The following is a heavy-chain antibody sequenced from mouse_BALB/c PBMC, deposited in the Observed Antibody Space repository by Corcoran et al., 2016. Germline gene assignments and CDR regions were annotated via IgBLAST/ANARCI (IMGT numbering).Heavy chain of an antibody. CDR1: GYSFTGYT. J-gene: IGHJ4*01. D-gene: IGHD1-1*01. CDR2: INPYNGGT. CDR3: ARERDYYGSSYDGYYAMDY. V-gene: IGHV1-18*01. Sequence: EVQLQQSGPELVKTGASMKISCKASGYSFTGYTMNWVKQSHGKNLDWIGLINPYNGGTSYNKKVKGKDTLTVDKSSSTAYMELLSLTSEDSAVYYCARERDYYGSSYDGYYAMDYWGQGTSVTVSS.